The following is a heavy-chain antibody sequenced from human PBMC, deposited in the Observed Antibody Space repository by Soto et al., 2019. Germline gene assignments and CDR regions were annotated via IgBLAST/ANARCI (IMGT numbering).Heavy chain of an antibody. J-gene: IGHJ5*02. CDR1: GFTFSSYA. CDR2: ISGSGGST. V-gene: IGHV3-23*01. D-gene: IGHD2-2*01. Sequence: PGGSLRLSCAASGFTFSSYAMSWVRQAPGKGLEWVSSISGSGGSTYYADSVKGRFTISRDNSKNTLYLQMSSLRAEDTAVYYCAKTEVPDAIVGWFDPWGQGTLVTVSS. CDR3: AKTEVPDAIVGWFDP.